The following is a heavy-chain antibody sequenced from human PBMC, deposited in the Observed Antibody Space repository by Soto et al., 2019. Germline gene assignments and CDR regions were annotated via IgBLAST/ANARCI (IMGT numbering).Heavy chain of an antibody. CDR3: ARLPGYCIGDSCRIDY. J-gene: IGHJ4*02. D-gene: IGHD2-15*01. V-gene: IGHV4-39*01. CDR1: GGSISSSSYY. CDR2: IYYSGST. Sequence: QLQLQESGPGLVKPSETLSLTCTVSGGSISSSSYYWGWSRQPPGKGLEWIGSIYYSGSTYYNLSLKSRVTISVDTSKNQFSLKLSSVTAADTAVYFCARLPGYCIGDSCRIDYWGQGTLVTVSS.